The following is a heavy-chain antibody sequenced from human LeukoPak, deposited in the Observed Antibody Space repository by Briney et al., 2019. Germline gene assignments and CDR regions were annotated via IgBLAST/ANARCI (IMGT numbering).Heavy chain of an antibody. CDR1: GGSISSSNW. CDR2: IYHSGST. J-gene: IGHJ3*02. D-gene: IGHD3-10*01. CDR3: ARDRTTYYYGSGTPRNDAFDI. V-gene: IGHV4-4*02. Sequence: PSETLSLTCAVSGGSISSSNWWSWVRQPPGKGLEWIGEIYHSGSTNYNPSLKSRVTISVDKSKNQFSLKLSSVTAADTAVYYCARDRTTYYYGSGTPRNDAFDIWGQGTMVTVSS.